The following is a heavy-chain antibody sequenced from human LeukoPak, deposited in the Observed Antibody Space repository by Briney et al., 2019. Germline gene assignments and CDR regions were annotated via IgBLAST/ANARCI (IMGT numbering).Heavy chain of an antibody. D-gene: IGHD5-12*01. CDR2: IIASSGAT. V-gene: IGHV3-23*01. CDR3: AKGGYYYVEKGYFDY. Sequence: GGSLRLSRAASGFSFSNYAMSWVRQAPGKGLEWVSLIIASSGATFYADSVKGRFTISRDNSKNTLYMQMNSLRAEDTALYYCAKGGYYYVEKGYFDYWGQGTLVTVSS. J-gene: IGHJ4*02. CDR1: GFSFSNYA.